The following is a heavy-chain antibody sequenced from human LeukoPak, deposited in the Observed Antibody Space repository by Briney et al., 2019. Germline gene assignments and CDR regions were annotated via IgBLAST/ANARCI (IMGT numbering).Heavy chain of an antibody. Sequence: ASVKVSCKASVYTFTSYNMHWVRLAPGQGLEWMGIIYPSGGGTSCAQQFQGRVTMTRDSSTSTVFMGPSSLRSEETTVYYCAGDREGSWSTDYWGQGTLVTVSS. V-gene: IGHV1-46*01. J-gene: IGHJ4*02. CDR3: AGDREGSWSTDY. CDR2: IYPSGGGT. D-gene: IGHD6-13*01. CDR1: VYTFTSYN.